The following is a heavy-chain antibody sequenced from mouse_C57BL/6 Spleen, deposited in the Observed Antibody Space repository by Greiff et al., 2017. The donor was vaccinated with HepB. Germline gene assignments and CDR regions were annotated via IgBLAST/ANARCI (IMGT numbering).Heavy chain of an antibody. CDR2: ISSGGSYT. J-gene: IGHJ2*01. V-gene: IGHV5-6*01. CDR1: GFTFSSYG. CDR3: AGHGVGPDY. Sequence: EVMLVESGGDLVKPGGSLKLSCAASGFTFSSYGMSWVRQTPDKRLEWVATISSGGSYTYYPDSVKGRFTISRDNAKNTLYLQMSSLKSEDTAMYYCAGHGVGPDYWGQGTTLTVSS. D-gene: IGHD4-1*01.